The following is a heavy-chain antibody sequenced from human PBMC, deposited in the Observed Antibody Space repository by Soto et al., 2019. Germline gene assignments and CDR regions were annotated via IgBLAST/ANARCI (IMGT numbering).Heavy chain of an antibody. CDR3: ASYYYDSSGSPYYYYGMDV. CDR1: GGTFSSYA. Sequence: SVKVSCKASGGTFSSYAISWVRQAPGQGLEWMGGIIPIFGTANYAQKFQGRVTITADESTSTAYMELSSLRSEDTAVYYCASYYYDSSGSPYYYYGMDVWGQGTTVTVSS. CDR2: IIPIFGTA. V-gene: IGHV1-69*13. J-gene: IGHJ6*02. D-gene: IGHD3-22*01.